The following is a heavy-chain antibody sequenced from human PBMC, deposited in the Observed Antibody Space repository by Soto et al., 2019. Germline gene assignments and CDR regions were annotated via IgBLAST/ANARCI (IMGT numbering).Heavy chain of an antibody. J-gene: IGHJ2*01. CDR2: IYSGGST. CDR1: GFTVSSNY. CDR3: ARESGSNWGSSWYFDL. D-gene: IGHD7-27*01. V-gene: IGHV3-66*02. Sequence: GGSLRLSCAASGFTVSSNYMSWVRQAPGKGLEWVSVIYSGGSTYYADSVKGRFTISRDNSKNTLYLQMNSLRAEDTAVYYCARESGSNWGSSWYFDLWGRGTLVTVSS.